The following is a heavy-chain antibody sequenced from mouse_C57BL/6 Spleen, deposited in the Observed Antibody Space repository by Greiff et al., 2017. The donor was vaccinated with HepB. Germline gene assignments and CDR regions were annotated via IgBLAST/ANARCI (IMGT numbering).Heavy chain of an antibody. D-gene: IGHD4-1*01. CDR2: ISYDGSN. V-gene: IGHV3-6*01. CDR1: GYSITSGYY. J-gene: IGHJ4*01. CDR3: ARDWDDAMDY. Sequence: EVKLVESGPGLVKPSQSLSLTCSVTGYSITSGYYWNWIRQFPGNKLEWMGYISYDGSNNYNPSLKNRISITRDTSKNQFFLKLNSVTTEDTATYYCARDWDDAMDYWGQGTSVTVSS.